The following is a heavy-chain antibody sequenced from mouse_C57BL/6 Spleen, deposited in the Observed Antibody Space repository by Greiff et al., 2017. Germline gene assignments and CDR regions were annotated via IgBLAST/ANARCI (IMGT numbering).Heavy chain of an antibody. V-gene: IGHV5-6*01. CDR3: ARHSHERYFDV. Sequence: EVQLQESGGDLVKPGGSLKLSCAASGFTFSSYGMSWVRQTPDKRLEWVATISSGGSYTYYPDSVKGRFTISRDNAKNTLYLQMSSLKSEDTAMYYCARHSHERYFDVWGTGTTVTVSS. CDR2: ISSGGSYT. J-gene: IGHJ1*03. CDR1: GFTFSSYG.